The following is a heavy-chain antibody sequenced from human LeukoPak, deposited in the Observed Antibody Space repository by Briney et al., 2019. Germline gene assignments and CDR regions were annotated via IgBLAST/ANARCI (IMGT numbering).Heavy chain of an antibody. J-gene: IGHJ4*02. CDR2: INAGNGNT. Sequence: ASVKVSCKASGYTFTSYAMHWVRQAPGQRLEWMGWINAGNGNTKYSQKSQGRVTITRDTSASTAYMELSSLRSEDTAVYYCARVRGVLKYYFDYWGQGTLVTVSS. V-gene: IGHV1-3*01. CDR3: ARVRGVLKYYFDY. D-gene: IGHD3-10*01. CDR1: GYTFTSYA.